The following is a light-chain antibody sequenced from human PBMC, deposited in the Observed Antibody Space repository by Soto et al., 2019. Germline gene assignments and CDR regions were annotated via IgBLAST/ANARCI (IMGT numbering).Light chain of an antibody. CDR2: LNSDGSH. CDR1: SGHRSYA. V-gene: IGLV4-69*01. J-gene: IGLJ2*01. Sequence: QLVLTQSPSASASLGASVKLTCTLSSGHRSYAIAWHQQQPEKGPRFLMKLNSDGSHRKGDGIPDRFSGSSSGAERYLTISSIQSEDEADYYCQTWGTGIHVVFGGGPKLTVL. CDR3: QTWGTGIHVV.